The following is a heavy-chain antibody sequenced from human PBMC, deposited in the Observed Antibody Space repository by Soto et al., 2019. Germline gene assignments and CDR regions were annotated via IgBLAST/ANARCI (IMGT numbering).Heavy chain of an antibody. Sequence: SETLSLTCTVPCGSITSYHCSWIRQPPGKGLEWIGYIYYSGSTNYNPSLKSRVTISVDTSKDQFSLKLSSVTAADTAVYYCARNMVVVPAPYYMDVWGKGTTVT. CDR3: ARNMVVVPAPYYMDV. J-gene: IGHJ6*03. V-gene: IGHV4-59*01. CDR2: IYYSGST. CDR1: CGSITSYH. D-gene: IGHD2-2*01.